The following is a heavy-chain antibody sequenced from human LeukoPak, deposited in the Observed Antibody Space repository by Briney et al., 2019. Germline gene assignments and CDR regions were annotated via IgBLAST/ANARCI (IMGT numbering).Heavy chain of an antibody. CDR1: GFTFRSYS. D-gene: IGHD2-21*02. V-gene: IGHV3-15*01. CDR3: AREGVTPPWYFDL. CDR2: IKSKTDGGTT. J-gene: IGHJ2*01. Sequence: PGGSLRLSCAASGFTFRSYSMNWVRQAPGKGLEWVGRIKSKTDGGTTDYAAPVKGRFTISRDDSKNTLYLQMNSLKTEDTAVYYCAREGVTPPWYFDLWGRGTLVTVSS.